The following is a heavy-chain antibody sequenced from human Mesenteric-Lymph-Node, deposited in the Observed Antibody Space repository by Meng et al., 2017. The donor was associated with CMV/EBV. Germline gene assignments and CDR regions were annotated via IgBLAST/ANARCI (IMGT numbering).Heavy chain of an antibody. D-gene: IGHD4-11*01. CDR2: IYPGDSDT. CDR3: ASSTTVTDFDS. V-gene: IGHV5-51*01. J-gene: IGHJ4*02. Sequence: GESLKISCKGSGYSFTSYWIGWVRQMPGKGLEWMGIIYPGDSDTRYSPSFQGQVTISADKSINTAYLQWSSLQASDTAMYYCASSTTVTDFDSWGQGTLVTVSS. CDR1: GYSFTSYW.